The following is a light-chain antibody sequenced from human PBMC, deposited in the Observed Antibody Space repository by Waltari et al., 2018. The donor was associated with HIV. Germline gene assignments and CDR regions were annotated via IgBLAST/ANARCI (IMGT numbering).Light chain of an antibody. Sequence: DIQMTQSPPSLSASVGDTVTITCRASQGISSWLAWYHQKPGKAPKPLIYAASTLQTGVPSRFSGSGTGTHFTLTITSLQPEDFATYYCQHYDTFPYSFGQGTRLEIK. J-gene: IGKJ2*01. CDR3: QHYDTFPYS. V-gene: IGKV1D-16*01. CDR1: QGISSW. CDR2: AAS.